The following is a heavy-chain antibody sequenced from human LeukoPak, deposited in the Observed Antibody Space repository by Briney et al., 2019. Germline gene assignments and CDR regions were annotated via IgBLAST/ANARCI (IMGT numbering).Heavy chain of an antibody. D-gene: IGHD3-22*01. CDR3: ARGQFPRYYDRGPYNWFDP. J-gene: IGHJ5*02. Sequence: SETLSLTCAVYGGSFSGYYWSWIRQPPGKGLEWIGEINHSGSTNYNPSLKSRVTISVDTSKNQFSLKLSSVTAADTAVYYCARGQFPRYYDRGPYNWFDPWGQGTLVTVSS. V-gene: IGHV4-34*01. CDR2: INHSGST. CDR1: GGSFSGYY.